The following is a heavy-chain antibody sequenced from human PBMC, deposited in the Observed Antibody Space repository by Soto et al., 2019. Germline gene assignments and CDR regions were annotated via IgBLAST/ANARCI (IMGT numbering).Heavy chain of an antibody. J-gene: IGHJ6*02. CDR1: GYTFTSYA. CDR2: INAGNGNT. V-gene: IGHV1-3*01. D-gene: IGHD3-9*01. Sequence: ASVKVSCKASGYTFTSYAMHWVRQAPGQRLEWMGWINAGNGNTKYSQKFQGRVTITRDTSASTAYMELSSLRSEDTAVYYCARMGSYDILTGYYRVGYYGMDVWGQGTTVTVSS. CDR3: ARMGSYDILTGYYRVGYYGMDV.